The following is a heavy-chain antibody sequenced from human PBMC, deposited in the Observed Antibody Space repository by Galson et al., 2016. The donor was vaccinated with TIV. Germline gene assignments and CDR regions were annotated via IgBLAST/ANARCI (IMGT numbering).Heavy chain of an antibody. CDR3: ARVYSDYPGGAFDI. CDR1: GYSISTGYY. D-gene: IGHD4-11*01. CDR2: VYHTGNT. Sequence: SETLSLTCAVSGYSISTGYYWGWIRQPPGKGLEWIGSVYHTGNTYYNPSLKGRVAVSIATSRNQFSLKLSSVTAPDTAVYFCARVYSDYPGGAFDIWGQGTMVTVSS. J-gene: IGHJ3*02. V-gene: IGHV4-38-2*01.